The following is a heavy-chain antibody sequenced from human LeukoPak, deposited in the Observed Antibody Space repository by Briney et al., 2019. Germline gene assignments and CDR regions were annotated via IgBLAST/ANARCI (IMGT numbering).Heavy chain of an antibody. CDR3: ASSFLILDY. CDR2: ISSSGTTI. V-gene: IGHV3-48*03. CDR1: GLTFSSHE. D-gene: IGHD3-3*01. J-gene: IGHJ4*02. Sequence: PGGSLRLSCAASGLTFSSHEINWVRQAPGKGLEWVSYISSSGTTIYYADSVKGRFTISRDNAKNSVYLQMNSLRAEDTAVYHCASSFLILDYWGQGTLVIVSS.